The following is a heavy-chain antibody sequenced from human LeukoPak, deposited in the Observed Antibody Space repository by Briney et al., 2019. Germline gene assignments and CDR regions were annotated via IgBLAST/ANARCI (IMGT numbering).Heavy chain of an antibody. CDR2: ISGSGGST. CDR1: GFTFSSYA. V-gene: IGHV3-23*01. D-gene: IGHD3-22*01. CDR3: AKAGSDYYDSSGYYPFFDY. J-gene: IGHJ4*02. Sequence: GGSLRLSCAASGFTFSSYAMSWVRQAPGKGLEWVSAISGSGGSTYYADSVKGRFTISRDNSKNTLYLQMNSLRAEDTAVYYCAKAGSDYYDSSGYYPFFDYWGQGTLVTVSS.